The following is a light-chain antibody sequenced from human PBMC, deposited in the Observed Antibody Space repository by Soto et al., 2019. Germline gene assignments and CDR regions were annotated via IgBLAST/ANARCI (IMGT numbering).Light chain of an antibody. CDR2: DAS. J-gene: IGKJ4*01. V-gene: IGKV3D-15*01. CDR1: QSVDSK. CDR3: QQYYVWNT. Sequence: EIVMTQSPATLSVSPGERAIFSCWASQSVDSKLAWCQQKLGQAPRLLIYDASTRATGIPARFSGSGSGTEFTLTISSLQSEDFAIYYCQQYYVWNTFGGGTKV.